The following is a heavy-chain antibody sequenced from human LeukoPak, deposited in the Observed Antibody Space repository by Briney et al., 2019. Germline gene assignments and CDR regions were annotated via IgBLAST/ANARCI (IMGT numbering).Heavy chain of an antibody. V-gene: IGHV3-21*01. CDR2: ISSSSSYI. Sequence: KPGGSLSLSCAASGFTFSSYSMNWVRQAPGKGLEWVSSISSSSSYIYYADSVKGRFTISRDNAKNSLYLQMNSLRAEDTAVYYCARDWGYYYYYGMDVWGQGTTVTVSS. D-gene: IGHD3-16*01. CDR1: GFTFSSYS. J-gene: IGHJ6*02. CDR3: ARDWGYYYYYGMDV.